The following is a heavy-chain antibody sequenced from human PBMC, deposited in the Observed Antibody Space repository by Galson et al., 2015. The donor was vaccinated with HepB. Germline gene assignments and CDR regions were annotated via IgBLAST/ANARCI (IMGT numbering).Heavy chain of an antibody. J-gene: IGHJ6*03. Sequence: SVKVSCKASGYTFTSYGISWVRQAPGQGLEWMGWISAYNGNTNYAQKLQGRVTMTTDTSTSTAYMELRSLRSDDTAVYYCARDAAGDYVYYYYYMDVWGKGTTVTVSS. CDR1: GYTFTSYG. CDR3: ARDAAGDYVYYYYYMDV. D-gene: IGHD4-17*01. V-gene: IGHV1-18*01. CDR2: ISAYNGNT.